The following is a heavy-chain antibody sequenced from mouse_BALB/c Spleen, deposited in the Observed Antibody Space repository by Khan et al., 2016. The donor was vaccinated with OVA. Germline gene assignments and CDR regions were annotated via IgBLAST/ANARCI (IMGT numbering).Heavy chain of an antibody. CDR1: GYSITSNYA. D-gene: IGHD1-1*01. CDR3: ARQNDYGYSVDY. V-gene: IGHV3-2*02. J-gene: IGHJ4*01. Sequence: EVQLQESGPGLVKPSQSLSLTCTVTGYSITSNYAWSWIRQFPGNKLEWLGYISYSGATNYNPSLKSRISVTRDTSENQFFLQLHSVTTEDTAQYFLARQNDYGYSVDYWGQGTSVTVSS. CDR2: ISYSGAT.